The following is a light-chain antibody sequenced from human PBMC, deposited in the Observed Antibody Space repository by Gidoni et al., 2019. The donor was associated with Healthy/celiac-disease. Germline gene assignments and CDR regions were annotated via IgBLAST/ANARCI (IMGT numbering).Light chain of an antibody. V-gene: IGLV3-21*02. J-gene: IGLJ1*01. Sequence: SYVLTPPPPVSVAPGQTARIICGGNNIGSKSVHWDQQKPGQAPVLVVYDDSDRPSGIPERFSGSNSGNTATLTISRVEAGDEADYYCQVWDSSSDHPYVFGTGTKVTVL. CDR3: QVWDSSSDHPYV. CDR2: DDS. CDR1: NIGSKS.